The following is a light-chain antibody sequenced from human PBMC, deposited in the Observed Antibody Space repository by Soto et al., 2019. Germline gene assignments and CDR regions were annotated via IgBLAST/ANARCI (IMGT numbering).Light chain of an antibody. Sequence: EFVLTQSPGTLSLSPGERATLSCRASQSLANSFIAWYQQKPGQAPRLLIYDTSSRAAGIPARFSGSGFGTDFTLTISSLEPEDAAVYYCQQRSNWPPITFGQGTRLEIK. J-gene: IGKJ5*01. CDR2: DTS. CDR3: QQRSNWPPIT. V-gene: IGKV3-11*01. CDR1: QSLANSF.